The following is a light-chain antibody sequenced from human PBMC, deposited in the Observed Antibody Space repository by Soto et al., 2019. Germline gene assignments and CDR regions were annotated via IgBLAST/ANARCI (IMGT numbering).Light chain of an antibody. CDR2: HNS. V-gene: IGLV1-40*01. CDR1: SSNIGAGYD. Sequence: QSVLTQPPSVSGAPGQRVTISCTGSSSNIGAGYDVHWYQQLPGTAPKLLIYHNSNRPSGVPDRFSGSKSGTSASLAITGLQAEDEADYYGQSYDSSLSGSRVFGTGTKLTVL. CDR3: QSYDSSLSGSRV. J-gene: IGLJ1*01.